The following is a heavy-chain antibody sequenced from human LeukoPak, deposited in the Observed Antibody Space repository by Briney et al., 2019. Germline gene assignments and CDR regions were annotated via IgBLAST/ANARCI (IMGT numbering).Heavy chain of an antibody. CDR1: GYTFTGYY. D-gene: IGHD3-10*01. J-gene: IGHJ6*03. V-gene: IGHV1-2*02. CDR2: INPNSGGT. CDR3: ARLSLYGSSHYYMDV. Sequence: ASVKVSCKASGYTFTGYYLHWVRQAPGQGLEWMGWINPNSGGTNYAQKFQGRVTMTTDTSTRTAYVELRSLRSDDTAVYYCARLSLYGSSHYYMDVWGKGTTVTISS.